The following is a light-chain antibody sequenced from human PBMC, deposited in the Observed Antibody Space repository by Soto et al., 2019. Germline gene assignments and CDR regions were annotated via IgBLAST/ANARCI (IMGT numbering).Light chain of an antibody. CDR2: GAS. Sequence: EIVMTQSPATLSLSPGERATISCRASQIVSSSYLSWYQQKPGQAPRLLIYGASTRATGIPARFSGSGSGTDFTLTISSLQPEDFAVYYCQQDYNLPFTFGGGTKVDIK. V-gene: IGKV3D-7*01. CDR3: QQDYNLPFT. J-gene: IGKJ4*01. CDR1: QIVSSSY.